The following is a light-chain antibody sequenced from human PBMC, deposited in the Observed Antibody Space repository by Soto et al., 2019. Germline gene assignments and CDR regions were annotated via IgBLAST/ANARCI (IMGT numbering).Light chain of an antibody. V-gene: IGKV3-15*01. CDR1: ETISTN. CDR3: QQYSNWPPAIT. CDR2: GSS. Sequence: IVLTQSPAPLSVSPGERATLSCKSTETISTNLAWFQRKPGKPPRLLIYGSSTRATGVPDRFSGSGSGTEFTRIISSLQSEEVALYYCQQYSNWPPAITFSQGTRLEIK. J-gene: IGKJ5*01.